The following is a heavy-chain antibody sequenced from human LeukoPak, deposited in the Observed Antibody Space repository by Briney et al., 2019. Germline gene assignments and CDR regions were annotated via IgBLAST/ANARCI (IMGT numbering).Heavy chain of an antibody. CDR2: THHSGNT. CDR3: AREKSPERKTWLQLGAFDV. V-gene: IGHV4-59*02. CDR1: GDSVSGYY. D-gene: IGHD5-24*01. Sequence: KPSETLSLTCIVSGDSVSGYYWNWIRQPPGKGLEWIGYTHHSGNTLYNPSLKSRVTTSVDTSKNQFSLSLSSVTAADTAVYYCAREKSPERKTWLQLGAFDVWGQGTVVTVSS. J-gene: IGHJ3*01.